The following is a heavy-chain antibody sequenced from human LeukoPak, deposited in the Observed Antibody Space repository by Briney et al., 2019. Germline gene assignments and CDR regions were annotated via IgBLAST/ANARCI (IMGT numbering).Heavy chain of an antibody. V-gene: IGHV3-23*01. D-gene: IGHD6-19*01. CDR3: AKGSRSWLAGY. J-gene: IGHJ4*02. Sequence: GGSLRLSCAASGFTFSSYAMSWVRQAPGKGLEWVSGISDSASTTYYADSVKGRFTISRDNSKNTLYLQINSLRAEDTAVYYCAKGSRSWLAGYWGQGTLVTVSS. CDR2: ISDSASTT. CDR1: GFTFSSYA.